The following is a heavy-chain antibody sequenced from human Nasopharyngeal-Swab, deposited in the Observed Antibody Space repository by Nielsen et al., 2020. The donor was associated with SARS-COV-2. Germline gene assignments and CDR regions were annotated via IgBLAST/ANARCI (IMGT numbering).Heavy chain of an antibody. CDR3: AKAMGSVYDTSGHYNAFDI. CDR2: ISGGVDST. J-gene: IGHJ3*02. Sequence: GCPAAGKGLVWVSGISGGVDSTYYADSVKGRFTISRDNSKNTLYLLMNSLRVEDTAVYYCAKAMGSVYDTSGHYNAFDIWGQGTTVTVSS. V-gene: IGHV3-23*01. D-gene: IGHD3-22*01.